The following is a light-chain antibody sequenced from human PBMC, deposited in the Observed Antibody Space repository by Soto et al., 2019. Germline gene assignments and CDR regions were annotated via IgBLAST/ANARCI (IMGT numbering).Light chain of an antibody. CDR3: CSYTSSSTRVV. CDR2: EVS. V-gene: IGLV2-14*01. J-gene: IGLJ2*01. Sequence: QSVLTQPASVSGSPGQSITISCTGTSSDVGGYNYVSWYQHHPGKAPKFMIYEVSNRPSGVSNRFSGSKSGNTASLTISGLQAEDEADYYCCSYTSSSTRVVFGGGTKLTVL. CDR1: SSDVGGYNY.